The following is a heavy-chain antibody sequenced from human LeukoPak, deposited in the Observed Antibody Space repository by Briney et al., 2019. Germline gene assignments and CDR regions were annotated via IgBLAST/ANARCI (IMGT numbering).Heavy chain of an antibody. Sequence: ASVKVSCKASGYTFTSYDINWVRQATGQGLEWMGWMNPNSGNTGYAQKFQGRVTMTRNTSISTAYMELSSLRSEDTAVYYCARKQEMATILLDYWGQGTLVTVSS. V-gene: IGHV1-8*01. CDR1: GYTFTSYD. CDR3: ARKQEMATILLDY. J-gene: IGHJ4*02. CDR2: MNPNSGNT. D-gene: IGHD5-24*01.